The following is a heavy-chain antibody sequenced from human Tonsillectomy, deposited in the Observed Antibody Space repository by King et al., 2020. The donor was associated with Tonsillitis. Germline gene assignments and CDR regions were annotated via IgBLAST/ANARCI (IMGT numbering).Heavy chain of an antibody. CDR1: GGSFSGYY. CDR3: ARTHGSGSYYIASDNSYYYVMDV. V-gene: IGHV4-34*01. J-gene: IGHJ6*02. Sequence: VQLQQWGAGLLKPSETLSLTCAVSGGSFSGYYWSWIRQPPGKGLEWIGEISHSGSTNYNPSLTSRVTISVDTSKNQFSLKLSSVTAADTAVYYCARTHGSGSYYIASDNSYYYVMDVWGQGTTVTVSS. D-gene: IGHD3-10*01. CDR2: ISHSGST.